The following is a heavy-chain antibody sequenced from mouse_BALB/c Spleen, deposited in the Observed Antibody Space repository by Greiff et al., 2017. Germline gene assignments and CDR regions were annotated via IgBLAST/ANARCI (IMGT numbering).Heavy chain of an antibody. D-gene: IGHD6-1*01. CDR2: IDPDNGDT. CDR3: DAWGSYGSDY. J-gene: IGHJ2*01. V-gene: IGHV14-4*02. CDR1: GFNIKDYY. Sequence: VQLQQSGAELVRPGASVKLSCTASGFNIKDYYMHWVKQRPEQGLEWIGWIDPDNGDTEYAPKFQGKATMTADTSSNTAYLQLSSLTSEDTAVYYCDAWGSYGSDYWGQGTTLTVSS.